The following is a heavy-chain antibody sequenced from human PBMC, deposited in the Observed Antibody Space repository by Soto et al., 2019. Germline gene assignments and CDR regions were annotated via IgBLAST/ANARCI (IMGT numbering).Heavy chain of an antibody. CDR1: GFTFSSYS. J-gene: IGHJ5*02. D-gene: IGHD6-25*01. CDR2: ISGSGGST. V-gene: IGHV3-23*01. CDR3: AKGPSPAAIGATKWFHL. Sequence: PGGSLRLSCAASGFTFSSYSMSWVRQAPGKGLEWVSAISGSGGSTYYADSVKGRFTISRDNSKNTLYLQMNSLRAEDTAVYYCAKGPSPAAIGATKWFHLCGQGTLLTVST.